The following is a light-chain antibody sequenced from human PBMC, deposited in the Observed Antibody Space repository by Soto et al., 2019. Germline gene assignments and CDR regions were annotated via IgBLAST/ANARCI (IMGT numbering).Light chain of an antibody. CDR2: EGS. CDR1: SSDVGSYNL. J-gene: IGLJ2*01. Sequence: QSVLAQPASVSGSPGQSITISCTGTSSDVGSYNLVSWYQQHPGKAPKLMIYEGSKRPSGVSNRFSGSKSGNTASLTISGLQAEDEADYYCCSYAGSSTVVGGGTKVTVL. V-gene: IGLV2-23*01. CDR3: CSYAGSSTV.